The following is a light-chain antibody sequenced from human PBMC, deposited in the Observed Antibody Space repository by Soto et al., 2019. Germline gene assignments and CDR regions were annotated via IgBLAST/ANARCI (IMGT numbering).Light chain of an antibody. V-gene: IGLV1-40*01. CDR2: GDT. CDR3: QSYDSSLSGVI. J-gene: IGLJ2*01. Sequence: QSVLTQLPSVSGAPGQRVTISCTGSSSNIGAGYDVHWYLQLPGTAPKLLVYGDTNRPSGVPDRFSGSKSGTSASLAITGLQAEDEADYYCQSYDSSLSGVIFGGGTKLTVL. CDR1: SSNIGAGYD.